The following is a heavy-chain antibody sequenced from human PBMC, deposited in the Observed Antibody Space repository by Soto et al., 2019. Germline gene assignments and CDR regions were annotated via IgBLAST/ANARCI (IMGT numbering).Heavy chain of an antibody. CDR3: ARLSHCISTSCSYYFDY. Sequence: GPSVKVCCKASGYTLTSNCMRWVRQAPEQGLEWMGGIIPIFGTTNYAQKFQGRVTITADESTSTAYMELSSLRSEDTAVYYCARLSHCISTSCSYYFDYWGQGTLVTVSS. CDR1: GYTLTSNC. V-gene: IGHV1-69*13. D-gene: IGHD2-2*01. J-gene: IGHJ4*02. CDR2: IIPIFGTT.